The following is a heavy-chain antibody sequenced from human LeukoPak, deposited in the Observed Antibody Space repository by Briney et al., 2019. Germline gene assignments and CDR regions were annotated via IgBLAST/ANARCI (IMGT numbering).Heavy chain of an antibody. CDR2: IDTGSTTI. CDR1: GFTFSSYS. D-gene: IGHD3-22*01. Sequence: GGPLRLSCAASGFTFSSYSMNWARQAPGEGLEWVSYIDTGSTTISYADSLKGRFTISRDNAKNSLFLQMNSLRAEDTAVYYCARAVWYYDSSGYAVGVYFDSWGQGTLVTVSS. CDR3: ARAVWYYDSSGYAVGVYFDS. J-gene: IGHJ4*02. V-gene: IGHV3-48*01.